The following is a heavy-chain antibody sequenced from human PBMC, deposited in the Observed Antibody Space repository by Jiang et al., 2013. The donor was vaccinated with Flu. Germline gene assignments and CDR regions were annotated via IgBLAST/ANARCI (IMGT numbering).Heavy chain of an antibody. CDR1: GYTFTNYA. Sequence: SGAEVKRPGASVKISCKTSGYTFTNYAITWVRQAPGQGLEWVGWISTYNENTKFTNYAQSLQGRVTMTTDISTSTAYMDLRSLTSDDTAVYYCARVDVGDRHFDYWGQGTLVSVSS. D-gene: IGHD2-21*01. V-gene: IGHV1-18*04. CDR3: ARVDVGDRHFDY. J-gene: IGHJ4*02. CDR2: ISTYNENTKFT.